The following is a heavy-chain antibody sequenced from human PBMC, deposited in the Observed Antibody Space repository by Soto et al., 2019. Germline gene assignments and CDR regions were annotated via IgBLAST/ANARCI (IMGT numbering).Heavy chain of an antibody. CDR1: GYTFTGCY. D-gene: IGHD5-12*01. V-gene: IGHV1-2*04. J-gene: IGHJ4*02. CDR2: INPNSGGT. Sequence: ASVKVSCKASGYTFTGCYIHWVRQAPGQGLEWMVWINPNSGGTNYAQKFQGWVTMTRDTSISTAYMELSRLRSDDTAVYYCARDRGGYDFYFDYWGQGTLVTVSS. CDR3: ARDRGGYDFYFDY.